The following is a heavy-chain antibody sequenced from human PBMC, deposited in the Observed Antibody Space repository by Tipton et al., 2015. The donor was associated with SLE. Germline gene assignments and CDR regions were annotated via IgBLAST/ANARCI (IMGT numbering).Heavy chain of an antibody. V-gene: IGHV3-30*18. CDR2: ISYDGSNK. J-gene: IGHJ4*02. CDR1: GFTFSSYA. D-gene: IGHD2-2*01. Sequence: SLRLSCAASGFTFSSYAMSWVRQAPGKGLEWVAVISYDGSNKYYADSVKGRFTISRDNSKNTLYLQMNSLRAEDTAVYYCAKIPPGSSTNYFDYWGQGTLVTVSS. CDR3: AKIPPGSSTNYFDY.